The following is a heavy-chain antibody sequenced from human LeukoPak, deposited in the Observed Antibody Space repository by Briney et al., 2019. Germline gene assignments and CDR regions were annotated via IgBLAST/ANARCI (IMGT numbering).Heavy chain of an antibody. J-gene: IGHJ4*02. V-gene: IGHV3-11*01. CDR2: ISSSGSTI. D-gene: IGHD3-3*01. CDR1: GFTFSDYY. Sequence: GGSLRLSCAASGFTFSDYYMSWIRQAPGKGLEWVSYISSSGSTIYYADSVKGRFTISRDNAKNPLFLQMNSLRAEDTAVYYCARQRTYYDFWSGTPEEQLYYFDYWGQGTLVTVSS. CDR3: ARQRTYYDFWSGTPEEQLYYFDY.